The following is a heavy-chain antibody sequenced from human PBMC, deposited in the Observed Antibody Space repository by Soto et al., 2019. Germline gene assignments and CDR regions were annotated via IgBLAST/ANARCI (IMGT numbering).Heavy chain of an antibody. V-gene: IGHV1-69*06. CDR2: IIPIFGTA. CDR3: AGGTKTTVTPSYYYYGMDV. J-gene: IGHJ6*02. D-gene: IGHD4-17*01. Sequence: SVKVSCKASGGTFSSYAISWVRQAPGQGLEWMGGIIPIFGTANYAQKFQGRVTITADKSTSTAYMELSSLRSEDTAVYYCAGGTKTTVTPSYYYYGMDVWGQGTTVTVYS. CDR1: GGTFSSYA.